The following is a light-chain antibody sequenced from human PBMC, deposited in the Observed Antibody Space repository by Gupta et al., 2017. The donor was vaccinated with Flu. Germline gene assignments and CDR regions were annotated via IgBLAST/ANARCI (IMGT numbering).Light chain of an antibody. CDR1: SGSIGNNY. J-gene: IGLJ2*01. CDR2: EDN. Sequence: NFMLTQPHSVSEAPGKTVTISCTRSSGSIGNNYVQWFQQRPGSAPTILIYEDNRRFSGVPYRFSGSIDSSSKSASLIISGLKTEDEADYYCQSYDTSNRVVFGGGTKLTVL. V-gene: IGLV6-57*03. CDR3: QSYDTSNRVV.